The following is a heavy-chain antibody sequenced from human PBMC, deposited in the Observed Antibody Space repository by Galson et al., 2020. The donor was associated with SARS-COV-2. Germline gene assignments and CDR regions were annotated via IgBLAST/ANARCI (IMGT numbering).Heavy chain of an antibody. CDR1: GFTFSSYG. CDR3: ARAGSGSYYNGWFDP. V-gene: IGHV3-30*19. CDR2: IWYDGSNK. D-gene: IGHD3-10*01. Sequence: GESLKISCAASGFTFSSYGMHWVRQAPGKGLEWVAVIWYDGSNKYYADSVKGRFTISRDNSKNTLYLQMNSLRAEDTAVYYCARAGSGSYYNGWFDPWGQGTLVTVSS. J-gene: IGHJ5*02.